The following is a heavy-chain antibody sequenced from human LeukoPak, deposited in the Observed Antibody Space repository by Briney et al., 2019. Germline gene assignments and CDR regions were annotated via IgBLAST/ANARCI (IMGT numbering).Heavy chain of an antibody. CDR2: FDPEDGET. CDR1: GYTLTELS. V-gene: IGHV1-24*01. J-gene: IGHJ4*02. CDR3: ASYFYSSSWVNY. D-gene: IGHD6-13*01. Sequence: ASVKVSCEVSGYTLTELSMHWVRQAPGKGLEWMGGFDPEDGETIYAQKFQGRVTMTEDTSTDTAYMELSSLRSEDTAVYYCASYFYSSSWVNYWGQGTLVTVSS.